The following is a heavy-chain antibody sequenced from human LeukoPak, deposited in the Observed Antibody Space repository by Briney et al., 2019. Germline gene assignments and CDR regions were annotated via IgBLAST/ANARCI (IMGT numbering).Heavy chain of an antibody. CDR3: TTTTNDYGGNSGGY. V-gene: IGHV3-49*04. D-gene: IGHD4-23*01. J-gene: IGHJ4*02. CDR2: IRSKAYGGTT. Sequence: GGSLRLSCAASGFTFSSYAMSWVRQAPGKGLEWVGFIRSKAYGGTTEYAASVKGRFTISRDDSKSIAYLQMNSLKTEDTAVYYCTTTTNDYGGNSGGYWGQGTLVTVSS. CDR1: GFTFSSYA.